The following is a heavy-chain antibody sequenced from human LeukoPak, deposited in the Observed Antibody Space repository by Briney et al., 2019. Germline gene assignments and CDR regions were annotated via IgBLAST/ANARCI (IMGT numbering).Heavy chain of an antibody. CDR2: ILHGGST. CDR1: GDSISSNTW. J-gene: IGHJ5*02. CDR3: ARGDHYDFWSGHNWFDP. D-gene: IGHD3-3*01. V-gene: IGHV4-4*02. Sequence: PSETLSLTCAVSGDSISSNTWWSWVRQPPGKGLEWIGEILHGGSTNYNSSLKSRVTLSLDKSKNQFSLKLSSVTAADTAVYYCARGDHYDFWSGHNWFDPWGQGTLVTVSS.